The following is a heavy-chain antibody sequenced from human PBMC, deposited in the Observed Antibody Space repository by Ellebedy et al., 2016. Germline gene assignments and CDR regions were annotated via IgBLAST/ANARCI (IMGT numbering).Heavy chain of an antibody. V-gene: IGHV3-7*03. CDR3: GRDAVRRFDY. J-gene: IGHJ4*02. Sequence: GESLKISCAASGFTFSSYWMYWVRQAPGKGLEWVASIKEDGSEIHYVDSVKGRFTISRDNAKNSLYLQMNSLRAEDTAVYYCGRDAVRRFDYWGQGTLVTVSP. CDR1: GFTFSSYW. CDR2: IKEDGSEI. D-gene: IGHD3-10*02.